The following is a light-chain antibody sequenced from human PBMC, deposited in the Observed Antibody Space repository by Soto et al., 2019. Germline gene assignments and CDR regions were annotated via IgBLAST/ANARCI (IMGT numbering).Light chain of an antibody. CDR3: CSYTSSSTLA. CDR1: SSDVGGYNY. Sequence: QSALTQPASVSGSPGQSITISCTGTSSDVGGYNYVSWYQQNPGKAPKLMIYDVSNRPSGVSNRFSGSKSGTTASLTISGLQAEDEADYYCCSYTSSSTLAFGGGTKLTVL. V-gene: IGLV2-14*01. J-gene: IGLJ2*01. CDR2: DVS.